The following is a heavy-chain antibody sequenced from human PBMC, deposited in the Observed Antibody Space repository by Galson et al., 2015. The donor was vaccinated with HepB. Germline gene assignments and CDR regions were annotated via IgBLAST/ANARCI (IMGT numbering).Heavy chain of an antibody. CDR1: GFTFSSYG. CDR2: ISYDGSNK. Sequence: SLRLSCAASGFTFSSYGMHWVRQAPGKGLEWVAVISYDGSNKYYADSVKGRFTISRDNSKNTLYLQMNSLRAEDTAVYYCARGCSSTSCIDYWGQGTLVTVSS. J-gene: IGHJ4*02. CDR3: ARGCSSTSCIDY. D-gene: IGHD2-2*01. V-gene: IGHV3-30*03.